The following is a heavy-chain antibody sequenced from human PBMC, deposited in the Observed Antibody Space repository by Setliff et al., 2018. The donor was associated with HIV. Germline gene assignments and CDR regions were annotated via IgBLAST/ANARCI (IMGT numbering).Heavy chain of an antibody. D-gene: IGHD2-15*01. CDR1: GDSISRSRYY. CDR3: ARLGSHCKNAFCPSY. J-gene: IGHJ4*02. V-gene: IGHV4-39*01. Sequence: NPSETLSLTCVVSGDSISRSRYYWGWIRQPPGKGLEWIGSFYYSGSTSYNPSLKSRVTISGDTSKNQVSLRLSSVTAADTAVYYCARLGSHCKNAFCPSYWGQGTLVTVSS. CDR2: FYYSGST.